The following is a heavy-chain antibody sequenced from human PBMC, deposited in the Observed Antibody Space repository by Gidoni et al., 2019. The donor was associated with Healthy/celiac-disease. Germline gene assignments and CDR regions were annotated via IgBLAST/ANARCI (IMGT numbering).Heavy chain of an antibody. CDR3: ARDGYCSSTSCRLYYDFWSGYPSY. V-gene: IGHV3-30-3*01. CDR1: GFTFRSYA. J-gene: IGHJ4*02. Sequence: QVQLVESGGGVVQPGRSLRLSCAASGFTFRSYAMQWVRQAPGKGLEWVAVISYDGSNKYYADSVKGRFTISRDNSKNTLYLQMNSLRAEDTAVYYCARDGYCSSTSCRLYYDFWSGYPSYWGQGTLVTVSS. D-gene: IGHD2-2*03. CDR2: ISYDGSNK.